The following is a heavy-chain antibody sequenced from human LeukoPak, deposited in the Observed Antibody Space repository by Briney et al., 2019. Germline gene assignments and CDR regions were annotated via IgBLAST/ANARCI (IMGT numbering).Heavy chain of an antibody. CDR3: AKRYSYGKRVIDY. D-gene: IGHD5-18*01. J-gene: IGHJ4*02. CDR1: GFTFSSYS. Sequence: PGGSLRLSCAASGFTFSSYSMNWVRQAPGKGLEWVSSISSSSSYIYYADSVKGRFTISRDNAKNSLYLQMNSLRAEDTAVYYCAKRYSYGKRVIDYWGQGTLVTVSS. CDR2: ISSSSSYI. V-gene: IGHV3-21*01.